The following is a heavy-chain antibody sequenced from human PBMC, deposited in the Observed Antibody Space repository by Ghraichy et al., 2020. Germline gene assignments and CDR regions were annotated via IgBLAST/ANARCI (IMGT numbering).Heavy chain of an antibody. Sequence: SVKVSCKASGFTFTSSAVQWVRQARGQRLEWIGWIVVGSGNTNYAQKFQERVTITRDMSTSTAYMELSSLRSEDTAVYYCAAGYYDSSGYDQYFQHWGQGTLVTVSS. CDR3: AAGYYDSSGYDQYFQH. D-gene: IGHD3-22*01. J-gene: IGHJ1*01. CDR1: GFTFTSSA. CDR2: IVVGSGNT. V-gene: IGHV1-58*01.